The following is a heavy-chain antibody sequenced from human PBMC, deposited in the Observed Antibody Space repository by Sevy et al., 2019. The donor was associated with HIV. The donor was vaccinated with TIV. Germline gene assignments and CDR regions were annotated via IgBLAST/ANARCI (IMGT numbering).Heavy chain of an antibody. CDR2: IKPDGSES. V-gene: IGHV3-7*03. Sequence: GGSLRLSCVASGFTFNNFWMAWVRQAPGKGLEWFANIKPDGSESNHVGSVKGRFTISRDNAKNSLYLQMNSLTAEDTDVYYCARDVGGGYFDYWCQGTLVTVSS. CDR3: ARDVGGGYFDY. J-gene: IGHJ4*01. CDR1: GFTFNNFW. D-gene: IGHD3-16*01.